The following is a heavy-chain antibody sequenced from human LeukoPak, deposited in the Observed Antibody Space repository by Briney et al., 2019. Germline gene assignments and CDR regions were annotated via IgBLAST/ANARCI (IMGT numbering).Heavy chain of an antibody. D-gene: IGHD1-26*01. CDR3: ARWVNSGLYRKYYGMDV. V-gene: IGHV3-21*01. Sequence: PGGSLRLSCAASGFTFSDYSMNWVRQAPGKGLEWVSSISSAGSYMYYADSLKGRFTISRDNAKNSLFLQMDSLRAEDTAMYYCARWVNSGLYRKYYGMDVWGQGTTVTVSS. CDR2: ISSAGSYM. CDR1: GFTFSDYS. J-gene: IGHJ6*02.